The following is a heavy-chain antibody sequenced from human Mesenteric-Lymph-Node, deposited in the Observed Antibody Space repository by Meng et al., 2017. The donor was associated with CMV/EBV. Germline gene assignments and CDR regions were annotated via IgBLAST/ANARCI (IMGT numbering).Heavy chain of an antibody. J-gene: IGHJ4*02. D-gene: IGHD3-16*01. CDR3: AKGAQTYDYVWGSYYD. CDR1: GFTFSTYT. V-gene: IGHV3-23*01. CDR2: ISGTGGST. Sequence: GGSLRLSCSASGFTFSTYTMNWVRQAPGKGLEWVSAISGTGGSTYYADSVKGRFTISRDNSKNTLYLQMNSLRAEDTAVYYCAKGAQTYDYVWGSYYDWGQGTLVTVSS.